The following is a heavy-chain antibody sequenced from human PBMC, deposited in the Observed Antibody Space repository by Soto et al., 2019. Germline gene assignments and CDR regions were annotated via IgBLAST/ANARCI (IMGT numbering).Heavy chain of an antibody. CDR2: ISYDGSNK. V-gene: IGHV3-30*18. CDR1: GFTFSSYG. J-gene: IGHJ4*02. CDR3: AKDLGYCSSTSCYEPDY. D-gene: IGHD2-2*01. Sequence: GGSLRLSCAASGFTFSSYGMHWVRQAPGKGLEWVAVISYDGSNKYYADSVKGRFTISRDNSKNTLYLQMNSLRAEDTAVYYCAKDLGYCSSTSCYEPDYWGQGTLVTVSS.